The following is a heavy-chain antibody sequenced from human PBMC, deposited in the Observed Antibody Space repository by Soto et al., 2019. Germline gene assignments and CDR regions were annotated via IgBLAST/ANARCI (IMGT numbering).Heavy chain of an antibody. CDR1: GFCFTAAW. J-gene: IGHJ6*01. Sequence: QLVESGGGWVTRGKSVRLSCVGSGFCFTAAWMNWVRRAPGTGQEWGGGIKSKGRGGTTEYSASVKGRFTISRDDTTNTVNLHMNSLKTEDTAVYYCSKQRGPSGSFYYGLEVWGQGSTVTVTS. CDR2: IKSKGRGGTT. D-gene: IGHD3-10*01. V-gene: IGHV3-15*07. CDR3: SKQRGPSGSFYYGLEV.